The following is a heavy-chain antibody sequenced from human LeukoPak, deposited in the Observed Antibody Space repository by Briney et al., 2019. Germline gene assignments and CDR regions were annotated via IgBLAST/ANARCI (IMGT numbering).Heavy chain of an antibody. CDR3: ASSGELHFDY. V-gene: IGHV3-30-3*01. CDR1: RFTFSSYA. Sequence: GRSLRLSCAASRFTFSSYAMHWVRQAPGKGLEWVAVISYDGSNKYYADSVKGRFTISRDNSKNTLYLQMNSLRAQDTAVYYCASSGELHFDYWGQGTLVTVSS. D-gene: IGHD1-26*01. J-gene: IGHJ4*02. CDR2: ISYDGSNK.